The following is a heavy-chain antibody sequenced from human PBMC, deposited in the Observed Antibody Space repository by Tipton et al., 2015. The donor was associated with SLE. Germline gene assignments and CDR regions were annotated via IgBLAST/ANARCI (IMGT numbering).Heavy chain of an antibody. V-gene: IGHV4-59*11. D-gene: IGHD5-18*01. CDR1: GGSISSHY. J-gene: IGHJ4*02. CDR2: IYYSGST. Sequence: LRLSCTVSGGSISSHYWSWIRQPPGKGLEWIGYIYYSGSTNYNPSLKSRVTISVDTSKNQFSLKLSSVTAADAAVYYCARDRGVHVDTAMALDYWGQGTLVTVSS. CDR3: ARDRGVHVDTAMALDY.